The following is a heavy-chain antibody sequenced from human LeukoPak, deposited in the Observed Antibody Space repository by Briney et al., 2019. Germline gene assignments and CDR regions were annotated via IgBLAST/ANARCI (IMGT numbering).Heavy chain of an antibody. CDR1: GYTFTTYY. CDR3: ARGRIVGATTGDY. D-gene: IGHD1-26*01. V-gene: IGHV1-46*01. CDR2: INPSGGTT. Sequence: ASVKVSCKASGYTFTTYYMHWVRQAPGQGLEWMGIINPSGGTTNYAQKFQGRLTVTRDTSTSTVYMELSSLRCEDTAVYYCARGRIVGATTGDYWGQGTLVTVSS. J-gene: IGHJ4*02.